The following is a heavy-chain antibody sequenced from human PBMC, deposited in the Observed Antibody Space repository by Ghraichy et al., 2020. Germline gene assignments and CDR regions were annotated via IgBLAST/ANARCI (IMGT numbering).Heavy chain of an antibody. J-gene: IGHJ4*02. D-gene: IGHD4-17*01. CDR1: GGSISSSSYY. V-gene: IGHV4-39*01. Sequence: SETLSLTCTVSGGSISSSSYYWGWIRQPPGKGLEWIGSIYYSGSTYYNPSLKSRVTISVDTSKNQFSLKLSSVTAADTAVYYCARRHDYGDPYFDYWGQGTLVTVSS. CDR2: IYYSGST. CDR3: ARRHDYGDPYFDY.